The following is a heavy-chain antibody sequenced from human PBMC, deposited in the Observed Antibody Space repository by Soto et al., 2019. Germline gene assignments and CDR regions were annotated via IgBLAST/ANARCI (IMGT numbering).Heavy chain of an antibody. J-gene: IGHJ4*02. Sequence: PGGSLRLSCAASGFTFSYYYMSWIRQAPGKGLEWVSYISSSGSTIYYADSVKGRFTISRDNAKNSLYLQMNSLRAEDTAVYYCATAGHYYYDSSGQIDYWGQGTLVTVSS. CDR2: ISSSGSTI. CDR3: ATAGHYYYDSSGQIDY. V-gene: IGHV3-11*01. D-gene: IGHD3-22*01. CDR1: GFTFSYYY.